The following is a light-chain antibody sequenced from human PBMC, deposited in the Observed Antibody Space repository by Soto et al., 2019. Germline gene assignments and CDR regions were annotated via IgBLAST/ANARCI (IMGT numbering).Light chain of an antibody. Sequence: EIVMTQSPATLSVSPGEGATLSCRASQSVSSSNFAWYQQKPAQAPRLLIYGASRRAPGIPERFSGSGSGTDFTMTFSRLEPEDFAVYYCQQYLTSPKTFGQGTKVDIK. CDR2: GAS. V-gene: IGKV3-20*01. J-gene: IGKJ1*01. CDR3: QQYLTSPKT. CDR1: QSVSSSN.